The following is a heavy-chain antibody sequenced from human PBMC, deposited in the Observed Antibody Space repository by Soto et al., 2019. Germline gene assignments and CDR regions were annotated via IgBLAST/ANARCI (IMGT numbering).Heavy chain of an antibody. V-gene: IGHV4-39*01. CDR2: FYYSGST. J-gene: IGHJ6*02. CDR3: ARSVGDYYYGMDV. CDR1: GASITSTSYH. D-gene: IGHD1-26*01. Sequence: QLQLQESGPGMVKPSETLSLTCTVSGASITSTSYHWGWIRQPPGKGLEWIGNFYYSGSTYYNPSLRTRVTISVAASKNQCSVKVSSVTATDTAVYYCARSVGDYYYGMDVWGQGTTVTVSS.